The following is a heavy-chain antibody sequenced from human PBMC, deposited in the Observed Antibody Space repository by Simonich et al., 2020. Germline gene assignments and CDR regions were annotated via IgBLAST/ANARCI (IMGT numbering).Heavy chain of an antibody. J-gene: IGHJ6*03. CDR2: IKQDGSEK. CDR1: GFTFSSYW. V-gene: IGHV3-7*01. CDR3: ARDGLGTAYYYYMDV. Sequence: EVQLVESGGGLVQPGGSLRLSCAASGFTFSSYWMSWVRQAPGKGLERGDNIKQDGSEKDYVDSVKGRVTISRDNAKNSLYLEMNSLRAEDTAVYYCARDGLGTAYYYYMDVWGKGTTVTVSS. D-gene: IGHD7-27*01.